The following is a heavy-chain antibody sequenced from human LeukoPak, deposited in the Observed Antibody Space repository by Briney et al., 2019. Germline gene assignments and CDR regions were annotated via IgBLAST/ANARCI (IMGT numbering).Heavy chain of an antibody. J-gene: IGHJ4*02. CDR1: GVTFSNAW. CDR2: SISRSEGVTT. Sequence: GGSLRLSCAASGVTFSNAWMTWVRQAPGRGLEWVGRSISRSEGVTTEYAAPVKGRFTISRDDSRSTVYLQMNSLKIEDTAVYYCSAYYNGRGDYWGQGTLVTVSS. V-gene: IGHV3-15*01. D-gene: IGHD3-10*01. CDR3: SAYYNGRGDY.